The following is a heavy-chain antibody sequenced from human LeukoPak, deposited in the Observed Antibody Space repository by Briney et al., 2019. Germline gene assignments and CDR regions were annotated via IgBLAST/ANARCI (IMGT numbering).Heavy chain of an antibody. V-gene: IGHV4-31*03. D-gene: IGHD5-12*01. Sequence: SETLSLTCTVSGGSISSGGYYWSWIRQHPGKGLEWIGYIYYSGSTYYNPSLKSRVTISVDMSKNQFSLKLSSVTAADTAVYYCARDTRLDIVATISRDAFDIWGQGTMVTVSS. CDR3: ARDTRLDIVATISRDAFDI. CDR2: IYYSGST. J-gene: IGHJ3*02. CDR1: GGSISSGGYY.